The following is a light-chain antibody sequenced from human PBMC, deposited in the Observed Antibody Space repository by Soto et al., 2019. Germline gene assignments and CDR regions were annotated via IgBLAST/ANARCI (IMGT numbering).Light chain of an antibody. CDR1: SGDVGGYNY. J-gene: IGLJ2*01. V-gene: IGLV2-14*01. CDR2: DVG. Sequence: QSAMTQPASVSGSPGQSITISCTGTSGDVGGYNYVAWYQQHPGKAPKLMIYDVGNRPSGVSNRFSGSKSGNTASLTISGLQAEDEADYYCSSYTSSGTLVFGGGTKVTVL. CDR3: SSYTSSGTLV.